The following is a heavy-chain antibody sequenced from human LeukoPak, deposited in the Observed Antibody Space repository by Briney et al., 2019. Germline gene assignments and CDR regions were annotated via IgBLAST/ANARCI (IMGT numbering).Heavy chain of an antibody. D-gene: IGHD7-27*01. CDR1: GYTFTGYY. CDR3: AGANWAAGDPFDY. CDR2: INANSGGT. V-gene: IGHV1-2*02. Sequence: ASVKVSCKASGYTFTGYYIHCVRQAPGQGLEWMGWINANSGGTNYAQKFQGRVTMTRDTSISTGYMELSRLRSDDTAVYYCAGANWAAGDPFDYWGQGTLVTVSS. J-gene: IGHJ4*02.